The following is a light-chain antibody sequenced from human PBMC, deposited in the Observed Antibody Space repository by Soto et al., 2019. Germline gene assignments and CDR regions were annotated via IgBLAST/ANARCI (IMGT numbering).Light chain of an antibody. CDR1: QSVRNTY. Sequence: VLTQSPGTLSLSPGERATLSCRASQSVRNTYLAWYQQKPGQAPRLLIYAGYNRATGIPDRFSGSGSGTDFTLTISRLESEDFAVYFCQEYGDSRTFGQGTKVEIK. CDR2: AGY. V-gene: IGKV3-20*01. J-gene: IGKJ1*01. CDR3: QEYGDSRT.